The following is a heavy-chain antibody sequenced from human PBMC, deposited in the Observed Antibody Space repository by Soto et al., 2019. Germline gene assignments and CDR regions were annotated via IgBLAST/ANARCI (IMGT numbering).Heavy chain of an antibody. Sequence: PSETLSLTCTVSGDSISSYYWSWIRQPPGKGLEWIGYIYYSGSTNYNPSLKSRVTISVDTSKNQFSLKLSSVTAADTAVYYCARGRSNYCSSTSCRYYFDYWGQGTLVTVSS. J-gene: IGHJ4*02. V-gene: IGHV4-59*01. CDR3: ARGRSNYCSSTSCRYYFDY. CDR1: GDSISSYY. D-gene: IGHD2-2*01. CDR2: IYYSGST.